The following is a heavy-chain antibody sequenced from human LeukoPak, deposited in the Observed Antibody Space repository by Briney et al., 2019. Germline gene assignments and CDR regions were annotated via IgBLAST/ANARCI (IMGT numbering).Heavy chain of an antibody. CDR3: ARDDPCVNGVCYTDFDY. Sequence: GGSLRLSCGASGFTFSDYWMNWVGQAPGKGLVWVAQMNSDGSITRYADSVKGRFTVSRDNAKNTLYLQMNSLRVEDTAVYYCARDDPCVNGVCYTDFDYWGQGTLVTVSS. J-gene: IGHJ4*02. CDR1: GFTFSDYW. D-gene: IGHD2-8*01. CDR2: MNSDGSIT. V-gene: IGHV3-74*01.